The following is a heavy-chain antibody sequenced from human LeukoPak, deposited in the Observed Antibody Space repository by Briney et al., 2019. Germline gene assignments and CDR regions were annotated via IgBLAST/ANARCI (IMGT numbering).Heavy chain of an antibody. Sequence: GGSLKLSCAASGFTFSGSAMHWVRQASGKGLEWVGSVRSKANSYATAYAASVKGRFTISRDDSKNTAYLQMNSLKTEDTAVYYCTRHVGDSGIAAARYYYYGMDVWGQGTTVTVSS. J-gene: IGHJ6*02. CDR1: GFTFSGSA. CDR2: VRSKANSYAT. D-gene: IGHD6-13*01. V-gene: IGHV3-73*01. CDR3: TRHVGDSGIAAARYYYYGMDV.